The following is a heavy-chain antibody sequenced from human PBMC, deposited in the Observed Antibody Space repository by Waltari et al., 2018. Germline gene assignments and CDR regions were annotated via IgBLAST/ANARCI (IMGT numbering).Heavy chain of an antibody. CDR3: ATFGYCSSTSCYLRHRAFDI. CDR2: FDPEDGET. Sequence: QVQLVQSGAEVKKPGASVKVSCKVSGYTLTELSMHWVRQAPGKGTEWMGGFDPEDGETIYAQKFQGRVTMTEDTSTDTAYMELSSLRSEDTAVYYCATFGYCSSTSCYLRHRAFDIWGQGTMVTVSS. V-gene: IGHV1-24*01. D-gene: IGHD2-2*01. J-gene: IGHJ3*02. CDR1: GYTLTELS.